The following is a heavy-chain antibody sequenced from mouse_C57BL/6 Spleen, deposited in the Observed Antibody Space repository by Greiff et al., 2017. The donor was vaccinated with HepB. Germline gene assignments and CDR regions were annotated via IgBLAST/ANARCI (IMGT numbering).Heavy chain of an antibody. D-gene: IGHD2-2*01. J-gene: IGHJ3*01. CDR2: IDPETGGT. CDR1: GYTFTDYE. V-gene: IGHV1-15*01. CDR3: TRSTMVTTPFAY. Sequence: VQLQQSGAELVRPGASVTLSCKASGYTFTDYEMHWVKQTPVHGLEWIGAIDPETGGTAYNQKFKGKAILTADKSSSTAYMELRSLTSEDSAVYYCTRSTMVTTPFAYWGQGTLVTVSA.